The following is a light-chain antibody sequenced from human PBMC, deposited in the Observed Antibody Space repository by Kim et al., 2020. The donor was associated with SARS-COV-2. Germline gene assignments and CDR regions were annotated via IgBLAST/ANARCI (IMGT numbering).Light chain of an antibody. CDR1: QSVSSSY. CDR2: GAS. J-gene: IGKJ2*01. Sequence: EIVLTQSPGTLSLSPGERATLSCRASQSVSSSYLAWYQQKPGQAPRLLIYGASSRATGIPHRFSGSGSGTDFTLTISRLEPEDFAVYYWQQYGSSPPYTFGQGTKLEI. CDR3: QQYGSSPPYT. V-gene: IGKV3-20*01.